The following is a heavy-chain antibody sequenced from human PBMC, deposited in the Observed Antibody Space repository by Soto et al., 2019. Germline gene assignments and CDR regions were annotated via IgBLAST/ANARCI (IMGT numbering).Heavy chain of an antibody. Sequence: ASVKVSCKASGYTFTGYYMHWVRQAPGQGLEWMGWINPNSGGTNYAQKFQGWVTMTRDTSISTAYMELSRLRSDDTAVYYCARESYDSSGYFSPRDPLSYYGMDVWGQGTTVTVSS. V-gene: IGHV1-2*04. CDR2: INPNSGGT. CDR1: GYTFTGYY. CDR3: ARESYDSSGYFSPRDPLSYYGMDV. D-gene: IGHD3-22*01. J-gene: IGHJ6*02.